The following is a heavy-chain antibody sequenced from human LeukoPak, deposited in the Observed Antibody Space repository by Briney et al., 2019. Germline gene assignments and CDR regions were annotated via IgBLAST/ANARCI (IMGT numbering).Heavy chain of an antibody. D-gene: IGHD2-15*01. Sequence: SVKVSCKASGGTFSSYAISWVRQAPGQGLEWMGGIIPIFGTANYAQKFQGRVTITADKSTSTAYMELSRLRSDDTAVYYCARPYCSGGSCYWFDPWGQGTLVTVSS. CDR2: IIPIFGTA. J-gene: IGHJ5*02. V-gene: IGHV1-69*06. CDR1: GGTFSSYA. CDR3: ARPYCSGGSCYWFDP.